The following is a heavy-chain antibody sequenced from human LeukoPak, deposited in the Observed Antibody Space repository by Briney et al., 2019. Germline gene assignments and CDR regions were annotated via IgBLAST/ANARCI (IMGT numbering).Heavy chain of an antibody. CDR2: TWDDGVSR. V-gene: IGHV3-33*01. D-gene: IGHD2-2*01. J-gene: IGHJ4*02. Sequence: GGSLRLSCAASGIPFSTYGMHWVRQAPGKGLEWVAVTWDDGVSRSYADSVRGRFTISRDNSQSTLYLQMVSLGPDDTAVYYCGVVPAATMLRDFWGQGTLVTVSS. CDR1: GIPFSTYG. CDR3: GVVPAATMLRDF.